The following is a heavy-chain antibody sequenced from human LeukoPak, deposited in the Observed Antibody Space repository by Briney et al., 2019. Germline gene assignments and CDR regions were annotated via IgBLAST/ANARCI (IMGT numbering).Heavy chain of an antibody. J-gene: IGHJ3*02. V-gene: IGHV3-21*04. Sequence: GGSLRLSCAGSEFTFRSYSMHRVRQAPGKGLEWVSSISGSSSDIYYADSVKGRFTISRDNAKNSLYLQMNSLRAEDTALYYCAKAGNYYDSSGYSWVGAFDIWGQGTMVTVSS. CDR3: AKAGNYYDSSGYSWVGAFDI. CDR2: ISGSSSDI. D-gene: IGHD3-22*01. CDR1: EFTFRSYS.